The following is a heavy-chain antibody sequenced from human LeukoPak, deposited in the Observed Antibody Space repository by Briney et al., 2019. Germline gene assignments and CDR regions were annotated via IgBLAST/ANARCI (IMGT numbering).Heavy chain of an antibody. CDR2: IYYSGST. Sequence: SETLSLTCTVSGGSISGSSYYWGWIRQPPGKGREWIGSIYYSGSTYYNPSLKSRVTISVDTSKNQFSLKLSSVTAADTAVYYCARPVHGYLDYWGQGTLVTVSS. V-gene: IGHV4-39*01. CDR3: ARPVHGYLDY. CDR1: GGSISGSSYY. J-gene: IGHJ4*02.